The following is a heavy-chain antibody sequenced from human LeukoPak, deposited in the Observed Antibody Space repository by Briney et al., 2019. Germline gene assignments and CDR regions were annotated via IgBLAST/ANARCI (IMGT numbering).Heavy chain of an antibody. Sequence: GGSLRLSCAASGFTFSSYGMSWVRQAPGKGLEWVSAISGSGGSTYYADSVKGRFTISRDNSKNTLYLQMNSLRAEDMAVYYCAKKVSSDKYYDILTGYYQRGFDYWGQGTLVTVSS. D-gene: IGHD3-9*01. CDR2: ISGSGGST. J-gene: IGHJ4*02. CDR1: GFTFSSYG. CDR3: AKKVSSDKYYDILTGYYQRGFDY. V-gene: IGHV3-23*01.